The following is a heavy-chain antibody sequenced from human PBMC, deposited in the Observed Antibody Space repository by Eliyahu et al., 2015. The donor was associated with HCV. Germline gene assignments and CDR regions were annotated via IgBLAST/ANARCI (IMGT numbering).Heavy chain of an antibody. CDR2: ISSSSSYI. CDR3: ARGPVALTLRYWFDP. D-gene: IGHD5-12*01. CDR1: GFTFSSYS. V-gene: IGHV3-21*01. J-gene: IGHJ5*02. Sequence: EVQLVESGGGLVKPGGSLRLSCAASGFTFSSYSMNWVRQAPGKGLEWVSSISSSSSYIYYADSVKGRFTISRDNAKNSLYLQMNSLRAEDTAVYYCARGPVALTLRYWFDPWGQGTLVTVSS.